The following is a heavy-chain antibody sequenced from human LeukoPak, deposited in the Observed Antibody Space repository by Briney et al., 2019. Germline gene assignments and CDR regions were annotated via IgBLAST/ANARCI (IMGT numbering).Heavy chain of an antibody. D-gene: IGHD6-13*01. CDR2: IYHSGNT. J-gene: IGHJ4*02. CDR3: ARRPNTGTYYFDY. CDR1: GGSISSGGYS. V-gene: IGHV4-30-2*03. Sequence: PSETLSLTCAVSGGSISSGGYSWSWIRQPPGKGLEWIGNIYHSGNTYYNPSLKSRVAMSVDTSKNQFSLKLSSVTAADTAVYYCARRPNTGTYYFDYWGQGTLVTVSS.